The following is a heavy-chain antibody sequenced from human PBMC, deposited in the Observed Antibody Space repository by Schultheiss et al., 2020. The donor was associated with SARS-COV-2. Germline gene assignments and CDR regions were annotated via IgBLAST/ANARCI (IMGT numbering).Heavy chain of an antibody. CDR2: IYHSGST. V-gene: IGHV4-38-2*01. CDR3: ARHGEGNYYYYYMDV. CDR1: GYSISSGYY. Sequence: SETLSLTCAVSGYSISSGYYWGWIRQPPGKGLEWIGSIYHSGSTYYNPSLKSRVTISVDTSKNQFSLKLSSVTAADTAVYYCARHGEGNYYYYYMDVWGKGTTVTVSS. J-gene: IGHJ6*03. D-gene: IGHD3-3*01.